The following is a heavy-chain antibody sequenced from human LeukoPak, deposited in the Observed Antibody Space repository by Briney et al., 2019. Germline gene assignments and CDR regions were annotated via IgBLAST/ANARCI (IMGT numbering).Heavy chain of an antibody. CDR1: GYTFTGSGWY. D-gene: IGHD3-10*01. V-gene: IGHV1-2*02. CDR3: ARDGPAQMVDFDY. J-gene: IGHJ4*02. CDR2: IHPNNGAT. Sequence: ASVKVSCKASGYTFTGSGWYLYWLRQAPGQGLECVGWIHPNNGATLYAQKFQGRVAMTTDTSISTAYMELSRLRPDDKAMYYCARDGPAQMVDFDYWGQGTLVTVSS.